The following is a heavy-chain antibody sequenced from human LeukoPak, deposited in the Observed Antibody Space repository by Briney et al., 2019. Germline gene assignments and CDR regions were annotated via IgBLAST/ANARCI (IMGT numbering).Heavy chain of an antibody. CDR3: ARDQYYDSSGYYGN. CDR2: ISSSGSTI. CDR1: GFTFSDHY. V-gene: IGHV3-11*01. Sequence: GGSLRLSCAASGFTFSDHYMSWIRQAPGKGLEWVSYISSSGSTIYYADSVKGRFTISRDNAKNSLYLQMNSLRAEDTAVYYCARDQYYDSSGYYGNWGQGTLVTVSS. J-gene: IGHJ4*02. D-gene: IGHD3-22*01.